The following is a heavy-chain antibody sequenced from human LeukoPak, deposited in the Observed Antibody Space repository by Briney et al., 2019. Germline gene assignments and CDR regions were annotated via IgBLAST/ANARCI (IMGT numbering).Heavy chain of an antibody. Sequence: GGSLRLSCAASGFTFSSYGMHWVRQAPGKGLEWVAVIWYDGSNKYYADSVKGRFTISRDNSKNTLYLQVNSLRAEDTAVYYCARAARYSGSYADYFDYWGQGTLVTVSS. J-gene: IGHJ4*02. CDR3: ARAARYSGSYADYFDY. CDR2: IWYDGSNK. V-gene: IGHV3-33*01. D-gene: IGHD1-26*01. CDR1: GFTFSSYG.